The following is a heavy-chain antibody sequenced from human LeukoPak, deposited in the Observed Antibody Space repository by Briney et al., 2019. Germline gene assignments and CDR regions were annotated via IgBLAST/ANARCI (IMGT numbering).Heavy chain of an antibody. Sequence: ASVKVSCKASGYTFTSYGISWVRQAPGQGLEWMGWISAYNGNTNYAQKLQGRVTMTTDKSTSTAYMELRSLRSDDTAVYYCARGWYYYDSSGYSAPFDYWGQGTLVTVSS. CDR2: ISAYNGNT. CDR1: GYTFTSYG. CDR3: ARGWYYYDSSGYSAPFDY. J-gene: IGHJ4*02. D-gene: IGHD3-22*01. V-gene: IGHV1-18*01.